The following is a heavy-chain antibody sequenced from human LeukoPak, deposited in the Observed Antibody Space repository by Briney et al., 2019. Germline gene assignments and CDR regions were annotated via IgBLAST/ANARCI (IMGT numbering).Heavy chain of an antibody. CDR2: INHSGST. Sequence: SETLSLTCAVYGGSFSGYYWSWIRQPPGKGLEWIGEINHSGSTNYNPSLKSRVTISVDTSKNQFSLKLSSVTAADTAVYYCAKYSSGPAYFDYWGQGTLVTVSS. J-gene: IGHJ4*02. V-gene: IGHV4-34*01. D-gene: IGHD6-19*01. CDR1: GGSFSGYY. CDR3: AKYSSGPAYFDY.